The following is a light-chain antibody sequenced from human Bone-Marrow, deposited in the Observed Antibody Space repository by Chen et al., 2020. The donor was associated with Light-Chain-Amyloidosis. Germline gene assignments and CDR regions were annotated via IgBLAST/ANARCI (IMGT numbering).Light chain of an antibody. V-gene: IGLV1-47*01. Sequence: QSVLTQPPSASGAPGQRVTISCSGSTSNVGGDYVYWYQQLPGSAPRLLFYSNDQRPSGVHDRFSASQSGTSASLAISGLRSEDEGDYYCAAWDASLSGPVFGGGTKLTVL. CDR2: SND. J-gene: IGLJ3*02. CDR3: AAWDASLSGPV. CDR1: TSNVGGDY.